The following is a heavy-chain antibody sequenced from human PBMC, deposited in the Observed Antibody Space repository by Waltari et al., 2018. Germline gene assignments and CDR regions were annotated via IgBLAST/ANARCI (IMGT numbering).Heavy chain of an antibody. J-gene: IGHJ5*01. V-gene: IGHV3-48*01. Sequence: EERLVQSGGGLVQPGGSLRLSCEGSGFSLTNYPITWVRQAPGKGLEWVAYISETSRTTFYADSVRGRFIISRNNAKNSLSLQMVSLRGEDTAVYYCAVARGNYDVLTGFPVDSWGQGTLVTVSS. CDR1: GFSLTNYP. D-gene: IGHD3-9*01. CDR2: ISETSRTT. CDR3: AVARGNYDVLTGFPVDS.